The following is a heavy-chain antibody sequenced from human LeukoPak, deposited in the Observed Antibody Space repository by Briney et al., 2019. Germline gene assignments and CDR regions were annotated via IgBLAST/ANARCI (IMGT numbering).Heavy chain of an antibody. CDR2: IYYSGST. D-gene: IGHD3-3*01. CDR3: ARVASEGVDY. J-gene: IGHJ4*02. V-gene: IGHV4-59*01. Sequence: PSETLSLTCTVSGGPISSYYWSWIRQPPGKGLEWIGYIYYSGSTNYNPSLKSRVTISVDTSKNQFSLKLSSVTAADTAVYYCARVASEGVDYWGQGTLVTVSS. CDR1: GGPISSYY.